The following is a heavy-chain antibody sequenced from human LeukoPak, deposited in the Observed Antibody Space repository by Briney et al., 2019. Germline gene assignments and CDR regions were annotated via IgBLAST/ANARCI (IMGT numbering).Heavy chain of an antibody. D-gene: IGHD5-24*01. V-gene: IGHV3-30*03. Sequence: AGGSLRLSCAASGFTFSSYDMHWVRQAPGKGLEWVAVISSDGSNKYYADSVKGRFTISRDNSKNTLYLQMNSLRVEDTAVYYCARDWIEMATISHSSFDYWGQGTLVTVSS. CDR3: ARDWIEMATISHSSFDY. J-gene: IGHJ4*02. CDR1: GFTFSSYD. CDR2: ISSDGSNK.